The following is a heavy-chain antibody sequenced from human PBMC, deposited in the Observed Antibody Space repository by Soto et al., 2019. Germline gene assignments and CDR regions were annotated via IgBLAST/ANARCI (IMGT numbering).Heavy chain of an antibody. V-gene: IGHV4-59*08. Sequence: SETLSLTCTVSGGSLGSYYWSWIRQPPGKGLEWIGYIYYSGSTNYNPSLKSRVTISVDTSKNQFSLKLSSVTAADTAVYYCARRSYCGGDCYRFDYWGQGTLVTVSS. D-gene: IGHD2-21*01. CDR2: IYYSGST. J-gene: IGHJ4*02. CDR3: ARRSYCGGDCYRFDY. CDR1: GGSLGSYY.